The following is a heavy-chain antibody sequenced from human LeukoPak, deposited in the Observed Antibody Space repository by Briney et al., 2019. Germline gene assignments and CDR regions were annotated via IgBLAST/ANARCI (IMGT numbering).Heavy chain of an antibody. CDR2: IYYSGST. J-gene: IGHJ4*02. V-gene: IGHV4-30-4*01. CDR1: GGSISSGDYY. CDR3: AKGLRRDGYNFDY. Sequence: KPSETLSLTCTVSGGSISSGDYYWSWIRQPPGKGLEWIGYIYYSGSTYYNPSLKSRVTISVDTSKNQFSLKLSSVTAADTAVYYCAKGLRRDGYNFDYWGQGTLVTVSS. D-gene: IGHD5-24*01.